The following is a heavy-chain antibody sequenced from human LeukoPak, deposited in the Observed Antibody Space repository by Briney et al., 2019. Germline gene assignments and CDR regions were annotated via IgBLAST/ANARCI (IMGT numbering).Heavy chain of an antibody. D-gene: IGHD3-3*01. CDR2: INHSGST. Sequence: SETPSLTCAVYGGSFSGYYWSWIRQPPGKGLEWIGEINHSGSTNYNPSLKSRVTISVDASKNQFSLKLSSVTAADTAVYYCARDYDFWSGYYSRYYGMDVWGQGTTVTVSS. J-gene: IGHJ6*02. V-gene: IGHV4-34*01. CDR1: GGSFSGYY. CDR3: ARDYDFWSGYYSRYYGMDV.